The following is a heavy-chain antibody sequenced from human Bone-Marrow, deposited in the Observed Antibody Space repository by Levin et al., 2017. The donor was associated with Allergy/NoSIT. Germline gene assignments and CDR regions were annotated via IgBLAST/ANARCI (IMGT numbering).Heavy chain of an antibody. Sequence: GESLKISCAASGFTFSSYGMHWVRQAPGKGLEWVAVIWYDGSNKYYADSVKGRFTISRDNSKNTLYLQMNSLRAEDTAVYYCARDCSAYYYDSSGYPTSVDYWGQGTLVTVSS. CDR3: ARDCSAYYYDSSGYPTSVDY. V-gene: IGHV3-33*01. D-gene: IGHD3-22*01. CDR1: GFTFSSYG. CDR2: IWYDGSNK. J-gene: IGHJ4*02.